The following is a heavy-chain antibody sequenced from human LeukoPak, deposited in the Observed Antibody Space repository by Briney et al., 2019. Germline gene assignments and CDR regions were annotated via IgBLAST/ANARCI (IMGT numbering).Heavy chain of an antibody. CDR2: IWYDGSNK. V-gene: IGHV3-33*01. J-gene: IGHJ6*02. D-gene: IGHD3-22*01. CDR1: GFTFSSYG. Sequence: PGRSLRLSCAASGFTFSSYGMHWVRQAPGKGLEWVAVIWYDGSNKYYADSVKGRFTISRDNSKNTLYLQMNSLRAEDTAVYYCARDQGYYDSSGYRTYYYYGMDVWDQGTTVTVSS. CDR3: ARDQGYYDSSGYRTYYYYGMDV.